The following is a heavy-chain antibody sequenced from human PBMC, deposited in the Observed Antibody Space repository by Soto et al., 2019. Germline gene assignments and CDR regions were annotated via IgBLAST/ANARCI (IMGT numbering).Heavy chain of an antibody. J-gene: IGHJ4*02. Sequence: QVQLVQSGAEVKKPGSSVKVSCKASGDTFSSYTISWVRQAPGQGLEWMGRIIPILGIANYAQKFQGRVTITADKSTSTAYMELSSLRSEDTAVYYCARDRGGYYGSGSYSLDYWGQGTLVTVSS. CDR2: IIPILGIA. CDR3: ARDRGGYYGSGSYSLDY. CDR1: GDTFSSYT. V-gene: IGHV1-69*08. D-gene: IGHD3-10*01.